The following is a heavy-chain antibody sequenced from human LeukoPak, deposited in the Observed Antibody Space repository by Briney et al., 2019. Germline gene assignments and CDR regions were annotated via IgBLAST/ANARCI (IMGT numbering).Heavy chain of an antibody. Sequence: SETLSLTCTVSGGSMSNYYWTWIRQPPGKGLEWIGYVYYTGSTNYNPSLKSRVTISIDTSKNQFSLKLTSVTAADTAVYYCARDGDYGDYEYWGQGTLVTVSS. V-gene: IGHV4-59*12. CDR1: GGSMSNYY. CDR2: VYYTGST. J-gene: IGHJ4*02. D-gene: IGHD4-17*01. CDR3: ARDGDYGDYEY.